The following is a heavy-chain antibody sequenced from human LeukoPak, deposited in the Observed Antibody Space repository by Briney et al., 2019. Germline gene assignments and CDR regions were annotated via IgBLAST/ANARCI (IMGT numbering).Heavy chain of an antibody. Sequence: ALVKVSCKASGYTFTGYYMHWVRQAPGQGLEWMGWINPNSGGTNYAQKFQGRVTMTRDTSISTAYMELSRLRSDDTAVYYCARAARGSSSWYGDYYYYYMDVWGKGTTVTVSS. J-gene: IGHJ6*03. CDR3: ARAARGSSSWYGDYYYYYMDV. CDR2: INPNSGGT. CDR1: GYTFTGYY. D-gene: IGHD6-13*01. V-gene: IGHV1-2*02.